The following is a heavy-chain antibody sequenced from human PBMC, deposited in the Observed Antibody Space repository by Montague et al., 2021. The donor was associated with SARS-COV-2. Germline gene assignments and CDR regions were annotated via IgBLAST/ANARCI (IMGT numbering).Heavy chain of an antibody. CDR2: IYHSGNT. CDR1: GGSFSTYY. V-gene: IGHV4-34*01. Sequence: SETLSLTCAVYGGSFSTYYWAWIRQAPGKGLEWIGNIYHSGNTXXXPSXXXRVSISVDTSSSQFSLYLTSVTAADAAVYYCARDQTVLEWIWYGMDVWGPGTTVTVSS. CDR3: ARDQTVLEWIWYGMDV. D-gene: IGHD3-3*01. J-gene: IGHJ6*02.